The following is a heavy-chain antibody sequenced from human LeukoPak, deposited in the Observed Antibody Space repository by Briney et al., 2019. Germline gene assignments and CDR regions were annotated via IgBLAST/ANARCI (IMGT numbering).Heavy chain of an antibody. D-gene: IGHD6-13*01. CDR2: IIPIFGTA. J-gene: IGHJ3*02. V-gene: IGHV1-69*05. CDR3: ARGSDSGRAIAADAFDI. Sequence: GASVKVSCKASGGTFSSYAISWVRQAPGQGLEWMGGIIPIFGTANYAQKFQGRVTITTDESTSTAYMELSSLRSEDTAVYYCARGSDSGRAIAADAFDIWGQGTMVTVSS. CDR1: GGTFSSYA.